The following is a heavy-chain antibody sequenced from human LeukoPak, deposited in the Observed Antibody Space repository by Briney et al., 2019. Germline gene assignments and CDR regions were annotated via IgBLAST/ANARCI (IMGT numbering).Heavy chain of an antibody. V-gene: IGHV3-33*01. J-gene: IGHJ4*02. CDR3: ARGAVDPLDY. CDR2: IWHDGSNK. CDR1: GFTFSSYG. D-gene: IGHD6-19*01. Sequence: PGRSLRLSCAASGFTFSSYGMHWVRQAPGKGLEWVAVIWHDGSNKDYADSVKGRLTISRDNSKNTLYLQMNSLRDEDTAVYYCARGAVDPLDYWGQGTLVTVSS.